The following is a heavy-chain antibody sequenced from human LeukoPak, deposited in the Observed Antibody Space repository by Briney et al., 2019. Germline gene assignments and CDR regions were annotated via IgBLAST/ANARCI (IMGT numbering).Heavy chain of an antibody. V-gene: IGHV4-34*01. CDR2: INHSGST. CDR3: ARGGEYYYDSSGYLH. J-gene: IGHJ4*02. CDR1: GGSFSGYY. Sequence: SETLSLTCAVYGGSFSGYYWSWIRQPPGKGLEWIGEINHSGSTNYNPSLKSRVTISVDTSKNQFSLKLSSVTAADTAVYYCARGGEYYYDSSGYLHWGQGTLVTVSS. D-gene: IGHD3-22*01.